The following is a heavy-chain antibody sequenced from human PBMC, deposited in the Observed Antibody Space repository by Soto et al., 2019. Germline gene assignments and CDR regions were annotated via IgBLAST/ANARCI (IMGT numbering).Heavy chain of an antibody. J-gene: IGHJ4*02. Sequence: EVQLVESGGGLVQPGRSLRLSCAASGFTFDDYAMHWVRQAPGKGLEWVSGISWNSGSIGYADSVKGRFTISGDNAKNSLYLQMNSLRAEDTALYYCAKGSGIAAAAPFDYWGQGTLVTVSS. CDR1: GFTFDDYA. CDR3: AKGSGIAAAAPFDY. D-gene: IGHD6-13*01. V-gene: IGHV3-9*01. CDR2: ISWNSGSI.